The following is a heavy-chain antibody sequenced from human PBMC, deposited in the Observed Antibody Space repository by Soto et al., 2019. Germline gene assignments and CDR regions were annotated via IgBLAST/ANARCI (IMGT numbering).Heavy chain of an antibody. CDR3: APHPGGGGY. CDR2: IYSGGYT. J-gene: IGHJ4*02. CDR1: GFTVSNNY. V-gene: IGHV3-53*01. Sequence: EVQLVESGGGLIQPGGSLRLSCAVSGFTVSNNYMSWVRQAPGKGLEGVSVIYSGGYTAYGDSVKGRFTISRDNSKNTLYLQRKTLGPHDPAVFSCAPHPGGGGYWGQGTLVTVSS. D-gene: IGHD3-10*01.